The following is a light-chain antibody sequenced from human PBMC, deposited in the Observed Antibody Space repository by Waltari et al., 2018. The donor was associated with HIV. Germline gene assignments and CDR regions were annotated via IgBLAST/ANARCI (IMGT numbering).Light chain of an antibody. CDR2: GAS. CDR1: QSVSSN. Sequence: EILMTQSPATLSVSPGERATLSCRASQSVSSNLAWYQQKPGQAPRLLIYGASTRATGIPGRFSGSGSGTEFTLTNSRLQSEDFAVYYCQQYNNWLPWTFGQGTQVEIK. V-gene: IGKV3-15*01. CDR3: QQYNNWLPWT. J-gene: IGKJ1*01.